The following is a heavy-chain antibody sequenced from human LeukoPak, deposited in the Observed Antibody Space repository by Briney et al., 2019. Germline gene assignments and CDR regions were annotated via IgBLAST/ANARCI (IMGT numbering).Heavy chain of an antibody. V-gene: IGHV3-53*05. D-gene: IGHD4-23*01. CDR2: IYSGGST. CDR1: GFTVSSNY. Sequence: GGSLRLSCAASGFTVSSNYMSWVRQAPGKGLEWVSVIYSGGSTYYADSVKGRFTISRDNSKNTLYLQMNSLRAEDTAVYYCAREGRYGGCPLFDYWGQGTLVTVSS. J-gene: IGHJ4*02. CDR3: AREGRYGGCPLFDY.